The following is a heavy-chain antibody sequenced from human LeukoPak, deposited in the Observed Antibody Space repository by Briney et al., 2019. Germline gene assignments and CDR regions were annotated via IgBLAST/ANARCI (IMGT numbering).Heavy chain of an antibody. CDR3: AREDIVVVVAAV. V-gene: IGHV1-69*05. D-gene: IGHD2-15*01. Sequence: SVKVSCKASGGTFSSYAISWVRQAPGQGLEWMGRIIPIFGTANYAHKFQGRVTITTDESTSTAYMELSSLRSEDTAVYYCAREDIVVVVAAVWGQGTLVTVSS. J-gene: IGHJ4*02. CDR1: GGTFSSYA. CDR2: IIPIFGTA.